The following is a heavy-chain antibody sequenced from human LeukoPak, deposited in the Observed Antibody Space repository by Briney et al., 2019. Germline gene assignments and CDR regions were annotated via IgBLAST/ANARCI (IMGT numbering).Heavy chain of an antibody. CDR3: ARGMTTVTNFDY. D-gene: IGHD4-17*01. CDR1: GFTFSDYY. Sequence: GGSLRLSCAASGFTFSDYYMSWFRQAPGKGLEWVSYISSSGSNIYYADSVKGRFTISRDNAKNSLYVQMNSLRAEDTAVYYCARGMTTVTNFDYWGQGALVTVSS. J-gene: IGHJ4*02. V-gene: IGHV3-11*01. CDR2: ISSSGSNI.